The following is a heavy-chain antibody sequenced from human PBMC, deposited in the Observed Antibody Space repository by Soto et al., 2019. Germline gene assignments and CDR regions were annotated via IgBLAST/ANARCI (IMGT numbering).Heavy chain of an antibody. CDR1: GFSFSTYG. CDR3: ARDYRGNWCIAY. Sequence: QVQLVESGGGVVQPGRSLRLSCAASGFSFSTYGMHWVRQAPGKGLEWVAAISHDESNKYYVDSVKGRFTISRDKSNNTLYLQMNSLRGEDTAVYYCARDYRGNWCIAYWGQGTLVTVSS. CDR2: ISHDESNK. D-gene: IGHD6-13*01. V-gene: IGHV3-30*03. J-gene: IGHJ4*02.